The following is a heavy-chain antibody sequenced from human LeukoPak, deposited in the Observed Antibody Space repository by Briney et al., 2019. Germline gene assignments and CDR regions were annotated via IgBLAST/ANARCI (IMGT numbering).Heavy chain of an antibody. D-gene: IGHD6-13*01. CDR2: FSRDGTDK. CDR3: ARAIRAPGTPENAFDI. Sequence: GGPLDFPFPGLGLTSRNLACTGSRRAPAEGLGGGAAFSRDGTDKYYADSVKGRLTISRDNSQSTLFLHMNTLSTEDTALYFCARAIRAPGTPENAFDIWGQGTMVTVSS. V-gene: IGHV3-30*19. J-gene: IGHJ3*02. CDR1: GLTSRNLA.